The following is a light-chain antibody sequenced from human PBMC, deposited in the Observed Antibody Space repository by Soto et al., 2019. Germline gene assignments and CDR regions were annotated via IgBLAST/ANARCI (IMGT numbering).Light chain of an antibody. CDR2: SAS. CDR3: QQASSFPLT. V-gene: IGKV1-12*01. CDR1: QPISSW. Sequence: IPMTQSPSSLSASVGDRVTITCRASQPISSWLAWYQQKPGQPPNLLIYSASTLRSGVPSRFSGRESGTLFTHNITNRQPEDFATYNCQQASSFPLTCGGGTKVEV. J-gene: IGKJ4*01.